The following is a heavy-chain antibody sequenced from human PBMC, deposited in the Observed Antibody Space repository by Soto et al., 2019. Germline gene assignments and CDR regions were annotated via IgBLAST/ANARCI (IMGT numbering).Heavy chain of an antibody. J-gene: IGHJ4*02. D-gene: IGHD1-1*01. CDR1: GFSLATSGVG. CDR3: AHRVGLQANWHGGYFDF. CDR2: SYWDDDK. Sequence: QGTLEESGPTRVKPTQTLTLTCTFSGFSLATSGVGVGWVRQPPGNALERLALSYWDDDKRYTPSLRSRLTVPEDTPRNQVVRTMTNMDPVHTATYYGAHRVGLQANWHGGYFDFWGQGALVTVSS. V-gene: IGHV2-5*02.